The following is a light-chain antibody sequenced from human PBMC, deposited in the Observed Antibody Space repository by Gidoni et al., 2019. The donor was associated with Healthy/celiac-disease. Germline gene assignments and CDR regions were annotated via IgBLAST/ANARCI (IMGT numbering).Light chain of an antibody. Sequence: DLQMTQSSSSLSASVGDRVTITCQASQDISNYLNWYQQKPGKAPKLLIYDASNLETGVPPRFSGSGSGTDFTFTISSLQPEDIATYYCQQYDNLPLTFGGGTKVEIK. CDR2: DAS. CDR3: QQYDNLPLT. J-gene: IGKJ4*01. V-gene: IGKV1-33*01. CDR1: QDISNY.